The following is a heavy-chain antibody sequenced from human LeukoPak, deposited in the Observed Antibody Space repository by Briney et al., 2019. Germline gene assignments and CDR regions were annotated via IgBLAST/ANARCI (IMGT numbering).Heavy chain of an antibody. D-gene: IGHD3-16*01. J-gene: IGHJ4*02. Sequence: GGSLRLSCTASGLTFSSYAMHWVRQAPGKGLEWVSIISYDGKKQFYADSVRGRFNISRDNSRATVFLQMDTLRHEDTAVYFCVRARKLRLDFWGQGALVIVSS. CDR1: GLTFSSYA. CDR2: ISYDGKKQ. V-gene: IGHV3-30*04. CDR3: VRARKLRLDF.